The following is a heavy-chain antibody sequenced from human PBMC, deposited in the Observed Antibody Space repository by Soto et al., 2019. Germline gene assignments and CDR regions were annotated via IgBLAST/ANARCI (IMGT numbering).Heavy chain of an antibody. CDR2: INHSGST. CDR1: GGSFSGYY. Sequence: QVQLQPWGAGLLKPSETLSLTCAVYGGSFSGYYWSWIRQPPGKGLEWIGEINHSGSTNYNPSLKSRVTISVDTSKNQFSLKLSSVTAADTAVYYCARVAGLRYFDWLSPGGWFDPWGQGTLVTVSS. D-gene: IGHD3-9*01. CDR3: ARVAGLRYFDWLSPGGWFDP. J-gene: IGHJ5*02. V-gene: IGHV4-34*01.